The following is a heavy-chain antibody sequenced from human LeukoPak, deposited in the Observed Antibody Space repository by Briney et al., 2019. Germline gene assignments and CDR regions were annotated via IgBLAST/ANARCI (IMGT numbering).Heavy chain of an antibody. J-gene: IGHJ6*02. V-gene: IGHV3-30*09. CDR1: GFTFSSYA. CDR3: ARDFDILTEYGMDV. CDR2: ISYDGSNK. Sequence: GRSLRLSCAASGFTFSSYAMHWVRQAPGKGLEWVAVISYDGSNKYYADSVKGRFAISRDNSKNTLYLQMNSLRAEDTAVYYCARDFDILTEYGMDVWGQGTTVTVSS. D-gene: IGHD3-9*01.